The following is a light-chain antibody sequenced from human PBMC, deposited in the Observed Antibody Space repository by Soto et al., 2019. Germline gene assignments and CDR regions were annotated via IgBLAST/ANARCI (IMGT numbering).Light chain of an antibody. J-gene: IGKJ2*02. CDR3: MQALQTPRT. CDR1: QSLLHSNGYNY. V-gene: IGKV2-28*01. CDR2: WGS. Sequence: DIVMTQSPVSLPVTPGEPASISCRSSQSLLHSNGYNYLDWYLQKPGQSPQLLIYWGSNRASGVPDRFSGSGAGTDFTLKISRVEAEDVGVYYCMQALQTPRTFGQGTKLEIK.